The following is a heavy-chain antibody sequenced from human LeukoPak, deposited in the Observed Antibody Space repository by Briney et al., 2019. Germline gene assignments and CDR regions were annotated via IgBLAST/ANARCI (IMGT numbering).Heavy chain of an antibody. CDR3: ARDQGVRGVSDYYYYMDV. D-gene: IGHD3-10*01. V-gene: IGHV4-39*07. CDR2: IYYSGST. CDR1: GGSISSSSYY. J-gene: IGHJ6*03. Sequence: PSETLSLTCTVSGGSISSSSYYWGWIRQPPGKGLEWIGSIYYSGSTYYNPSLKSRVTISVDTSKNQFSLKLSSVTAADTAVYYCARDQGVRGVSDYYYYMDVWGKGTTVTISS.